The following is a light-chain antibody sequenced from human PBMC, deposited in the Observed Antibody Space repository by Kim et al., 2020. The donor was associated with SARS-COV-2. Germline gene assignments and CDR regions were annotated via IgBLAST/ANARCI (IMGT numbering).Light chain of an antibody. J-gene: IGLJ3*02. CDR2: QDS. CDR3: QAWDSSWV. CDR1: KLGDKY. V-gene: IGLV3-1*01. Sequence: SYELTQPPSVSVSPGQTASNTCSGDKLGDKYACWYQQKPGQSPVLVIYQDSKRPSGIPERFSGSNSGNTATLTISGTQAMDEADYYCQAWDSSWVFGGGT.